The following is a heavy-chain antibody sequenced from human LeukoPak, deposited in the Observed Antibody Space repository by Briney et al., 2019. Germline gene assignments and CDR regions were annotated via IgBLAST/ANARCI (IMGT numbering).Heavy chain of an antibody. J-gene: IGHJ4*02. D-gene: IGHD6-13*01. CDR2: ISVYNGNT. CDR3: ARDYSSSWYHYFDY. Sequence: ASVKVSCKASGHTFTSYGISWVRQAPGRGLEWMGWISVYNGNTNYVQKLQGRVTMTTDTSTSTAYMELRSLRSDDTAVYYCARDYSSSWYHYFDYWGQGTLVTVSS. CDR1: GHTFTSYG. V-gene: IGHV1-18*01.